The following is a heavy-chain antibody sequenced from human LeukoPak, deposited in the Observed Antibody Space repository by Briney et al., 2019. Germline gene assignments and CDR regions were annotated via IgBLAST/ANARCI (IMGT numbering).Heavy chain of an antibody. V-gene: IGHV3-9*01. Sequence: GRSLRLSCAASGFTFEDYSMHWVRLPPGKGLEWVSTINWNSGTIGYADSVKGRFTISRDNAKNSLYLQMNSLRAEDTALYYCVKPYGSGSYYFDSWGQGTLVAVSS. CDR1: GFTFEDYS. D-gene: IGHD3-10*01. CDR2: INWNSGTI. CDR3: VKPYGSGSYYFDS. J-gene: IGHJ4*02.